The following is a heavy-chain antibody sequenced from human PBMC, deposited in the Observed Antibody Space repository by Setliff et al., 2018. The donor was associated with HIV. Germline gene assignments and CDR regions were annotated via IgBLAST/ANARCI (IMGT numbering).Heavy chain of an antibody. CDR2: IIPMYGVA. Sequence: SVKVSCKASGGTFSSYVISRVRQAPGQGPEWMGGIIPMYGVANYAQKFQGRVTITTDESTSTAYMELSSLRSEDTAVYYCALPYCGGGNCWSSASLPPAGWFDPWGQGTLVTSPQ. V-gene: IGHV1-69*05. J-gene: IGHJ5*02. CDR1: GGTFSSYV. D-gene: IGHD2-15*01. CDR3: ALPYCGGGNCWSSASLPPAGWFDP.